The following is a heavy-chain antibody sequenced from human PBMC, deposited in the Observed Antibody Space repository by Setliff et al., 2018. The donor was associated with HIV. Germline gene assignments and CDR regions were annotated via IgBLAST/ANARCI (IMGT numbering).Heavy chain of an antibody. V-gene: IGHV1-69*06. J-gene: IGHJ4*02. D-gene: IGHD2-8*01. Sequence: SVKVSCKPSGGNFTSYCIGWVRQAPGQGLEWMGRIFPVFGAAHYTQNFQGRVTLTADKSPSTASMEMSSLTYEDTAVYFCARSFNGLTFDSWGPGTLVTRLL. CDR3: ARSFNGLTFDS. CDR2: IFPVFGAA. CDR1: GGNFTSYC.